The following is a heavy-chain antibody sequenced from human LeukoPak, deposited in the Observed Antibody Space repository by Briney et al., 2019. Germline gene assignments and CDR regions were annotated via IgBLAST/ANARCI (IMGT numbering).Heavy chain of an antibody. Sequence: ASVTVSCTASGYTFTSYAMNWVRQAPGQGLEWMGWINTDTGNPTYAQGFTGRFVFSLDTSVSTAYLQISSLKAEDTAVYYCARDKQWLVSGYYYGMDVWGQGTTVTVSS. CDR2: INTDTGNP. CDR3: ARDKQWLVSGYYYGMDV. V-gene: IGHV7-4-1*02. D-gene: IGHD6-19*01. J-gene: IGHJ6*02. CDR1: GYTFTSYA.